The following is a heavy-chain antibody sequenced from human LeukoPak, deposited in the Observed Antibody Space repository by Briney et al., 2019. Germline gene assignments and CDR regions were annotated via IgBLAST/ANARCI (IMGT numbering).Heavy chain of an antibody. J-gene: IGHJ4*02. V-gene: IGHV3-30*18. CDR2: ISYDGSNK. D-gene: IGHD1-26*01. CDR3: AKPPEVGATVGYFDF. Sequence: GGSLRLSCAASGFTFSSYGVHWVRQAPGTGLEWVALISYDGSNKYYADSVKGRFTISRDNSKNTLYLQMNSLRAEDTAVYYCAKPPEVGATVGYFDFWGQGTLVTVSS. CDR1: GFTFSSYG.